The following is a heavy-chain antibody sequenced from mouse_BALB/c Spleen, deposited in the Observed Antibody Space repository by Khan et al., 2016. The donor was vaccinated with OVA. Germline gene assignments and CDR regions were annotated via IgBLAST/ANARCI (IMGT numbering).Heavy chain of an antibody. Sequence: EVQGVESGGDVVKPGGSLKLSCAASGFTFSTYGMSWVRQTPDKRLEWVATVSTGGHYTYYPDTVKGRFTIYRDNAKNTLYLQMSSLKSEDKAIFYCARLAYYYDSEGFAYWGQGTLVTVSA. CDR1: GFTFSTYG. D-gene: IGHD1-1*01. V-gene: IGHV5-6*01. J-gene: IGHJ3*01. CDR2: VSTGGHYT. CDR3: ARLAYYYDSEGFAY.